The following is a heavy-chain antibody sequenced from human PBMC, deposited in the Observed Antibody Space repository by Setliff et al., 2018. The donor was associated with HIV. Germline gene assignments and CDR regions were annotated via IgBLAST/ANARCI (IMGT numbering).Heavy chain of an antibody. J-gene: IGHJ5*02. CDR2: IYPGDSDT. Sequence: GESLKISCRGSVNSFASYWIGWVRQMPGKGLEWMGIIYPGDSDTRYSPSFQGHVTISADKSIFTAYLQLSSLKASDTAMYYCARADSGDYSAFDLWGQGTLVTVSS. V-gene: IGHV5-51*01. D-gene: IGHD1-26*01. CDR1: VNSFASYW. CDR3: ARADSGDYSAFDL.